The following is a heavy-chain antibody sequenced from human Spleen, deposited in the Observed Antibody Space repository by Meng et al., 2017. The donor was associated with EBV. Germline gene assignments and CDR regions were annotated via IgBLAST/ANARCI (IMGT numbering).Heavy chain of an antibody. J-gene: IGHJ4*02. V-gene: IGHV4-34*01. CDR3: ARIDDGYTHFDN. Sequence: QEQLQRWGAGLLKPSETLSLTCGVYGGSFSDYYWSWIRQPPGKGLEWIGEINHSGSTNYNPSLKSRVTISVDTSKNQFSLKVNSVTAADTAVYYCARIDDGYTHFDNWGQGTLVTVSS. CDR2: INHSGST. D-gene: IGHD5-24*01. CDR1: GGSFSDYY.